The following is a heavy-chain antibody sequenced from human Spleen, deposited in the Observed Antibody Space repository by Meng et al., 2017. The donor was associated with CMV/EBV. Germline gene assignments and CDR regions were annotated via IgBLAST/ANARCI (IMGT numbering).Heavy chain of an antibody. CDR1: GFTFSTHA. CDR3: ARDVFVAGISYYGMDV. Sequence: GESLKISCAASGFTFSTHAMHWVRQAPGKGLEWVAVMSYDGTNIYYADSVKGRFTISRDNAKNTLYLQMNSLRTEDTAVYYCARDVFVAGISYYGMDVWGQGTTVTVSS. J-gene: IGHJ6*02. CDR2: MSYDGTNI. V-gene: IGHV3-30*04. D-gene: IGHD2-21*01.